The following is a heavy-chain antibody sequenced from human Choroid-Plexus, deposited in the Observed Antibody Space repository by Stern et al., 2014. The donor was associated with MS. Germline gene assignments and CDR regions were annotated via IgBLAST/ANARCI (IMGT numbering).Heavy chain of an antibody. CDR2: VSYEGSNK. CDR1: GFTLGSCA. Sequence: VQLVESGGGVVQPGRPLRLSCVASGFTLGSCAMHWVRQAPGKGLEWVAGVSYEGSNKYYADAVKGHFTISRDNSQNTLYMQMISLRPEDTAVYYCAKDRQYLTYFFDHWGQGSLVTVSS. J-gene: IGHJ5*02. D-gene: IGHD2/OR15-2a*01. V-gene: IGHV3-30*18. CDR3: AKDRQYLTYFFDH.